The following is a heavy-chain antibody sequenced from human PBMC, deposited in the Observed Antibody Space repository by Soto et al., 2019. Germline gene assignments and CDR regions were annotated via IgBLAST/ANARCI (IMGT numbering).Heavy chain of an antibody. J-gene: IGHJ1*01. Sequence: GGSLRLSCAGSGFTFSNFPLHWVRQAPGKGLEWVAVISFDGANKYYADSVKGRFALSRDNSKNTVCLQMYSLRREDTAIYYFARRNLVSNRYCQHWGKGTQVTVSS. V-gene: IGHV3-30*09. CDR2: ISFDGANK. CDR3: ARRNLVSNRYCQH. CDR1: GFTFSNFP. D-gene: IGHD6-13*01.